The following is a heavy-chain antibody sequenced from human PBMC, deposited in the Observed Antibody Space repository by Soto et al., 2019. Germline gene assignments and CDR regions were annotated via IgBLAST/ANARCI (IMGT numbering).Heavy chain of an antibody. J-gene: IGHJ4*02. CDR3: ASPYDSSGYYYVFGY. D-gene: IGHD3-22*01. CDR1: GYTFTSYG. CDR2: ISAYNGNT. V-gene: IGHV1-18*04. Sequence: ASVKVSCKASGYTFTSYGISWVRQAPGQGLEWMGWISAYNGNTNYAQKLQGRVTMTTDTSTSTAYMELRSLRSEDTAVYYCASPYDSSGYYYVFGYWGQGTLVTVSS.